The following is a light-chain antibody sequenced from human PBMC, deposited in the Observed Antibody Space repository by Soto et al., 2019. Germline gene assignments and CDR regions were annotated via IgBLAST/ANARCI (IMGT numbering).Light chain of an antibody. J-gene: IGLJ1*01. V-gene: IGLV2-11*01. CDR1: SSDVGGYNY. CDR2: DVS. CDR3: CSYAGMYV. Sequence: QSALTQPRSVSGSPGQSVTISCTGTSSDVGGYNYVSWYQQHPGKAPKLMIYDVSKRPSGVPDRFSGSKSGNTASLTISGLQAEDEADYYCCSYAGMYVVGTGTKVTVL.